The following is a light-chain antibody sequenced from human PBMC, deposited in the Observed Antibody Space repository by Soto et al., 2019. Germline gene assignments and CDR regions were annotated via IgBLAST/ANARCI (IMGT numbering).Light chain of an antibody. V-gene: IGLV2-11*01. CDR3: CSFASSYTYMM. CDR1: SSDVGGYNY. Sequence: QSALTQPRSVSGSPGQSVTISCTGTSSDVGGYNYVSWYQQHPGKAPKLMIYDVSKRPSGVPDRFSGSKSGNTASLTISGLQAEDEGDYYCCSFASSYTYMMFGGGTKLTVL. CDR2: DVS. J-gene: IGLJ3*02.